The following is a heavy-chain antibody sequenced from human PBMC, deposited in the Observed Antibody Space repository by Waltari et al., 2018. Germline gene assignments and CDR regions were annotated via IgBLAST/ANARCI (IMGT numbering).Heavy chain of an antibody. CDR1: GFTLRNYE. V-gene: IGHV3-48*03. Sequence: EVQLVESGGGVVQSGGSLRLSCADCGFTLRNYEMNWVLQPPGKGLECIASISSRLNTIYYADAVKGRFTISRDNAKNSLHLQMNSLRAEDTAVYYCATRYGSSSMDYWGQGTLVTVSS. J-gene: IGHJ4*02. D-gene: IGHD6-6*01. CDR3: ATRYGSSSMDY. CDR2: ISSRLNTI.